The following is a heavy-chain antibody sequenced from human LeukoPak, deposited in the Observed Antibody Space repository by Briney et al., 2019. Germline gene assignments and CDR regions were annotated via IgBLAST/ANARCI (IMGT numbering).Heavy chain of an antibody. Sequence: ASVKVSCKASGYTFTGYYMHWVRQAAGQGLEWMGWINPNSGGTNYAQKFQGRVTMTWDTSISTAYMELSRLRSDDTAVYYCARFNGPPLRVVTKGNWFDPWGKGNLVSVS. CDR1: GYTFTGYY. V-gene: IGHV1-2*02. CDR2: INPNSGGT. CDR3: ARFNGPPLRVVTKGNWFDP. J-gene: IGHJ5*02. D-gene: IGHD3-3*01.